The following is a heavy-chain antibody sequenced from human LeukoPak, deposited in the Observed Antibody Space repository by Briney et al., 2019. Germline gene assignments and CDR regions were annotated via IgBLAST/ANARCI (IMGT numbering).Heavy chain of an antibody. CDR2: ISGSGGST. J-gene: IGHJ4*02. V-gene: IGHV3-23*01. CDR1: GFTFSSYA. Sequence: GGSLRXSCAASGFTFSSYAMSWVRRAPGKGLEWVSAISGSGGSTYYADSVKGRFTISRDNSKNTLYLQMNSLRAEDTAVYYCANAPLPLDYWGQGTLVTVSS. CDR3: ANAPLPLDY.